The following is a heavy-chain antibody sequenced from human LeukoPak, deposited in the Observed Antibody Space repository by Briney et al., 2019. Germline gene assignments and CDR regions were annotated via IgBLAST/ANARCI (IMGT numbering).Heavy chain of an antibody. CDR3: ARTLTRDGYNPDY. CDR2: IIPILGIA. CDR1: GGTFSSYA. Sequence: SVKVSCKASGGTFSSYAISWVRQAPGQGLEWMGRIIPILGIANYAQKFQGRVTITADKSTSTAYMELSSLRSEDTAVYYCARTLTRDGYNPDYWGQGTLVTVSS. J-gene: IGHJ4*02. V-gene: IGHV1-69*04. D-gene: IGHD5-24*01.